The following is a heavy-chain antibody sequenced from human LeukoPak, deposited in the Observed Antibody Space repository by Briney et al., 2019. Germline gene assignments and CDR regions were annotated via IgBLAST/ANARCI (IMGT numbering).Heavy chain of an antibody. CDR3: ARMAGYYFDY. J-gene: IGHJ4*02. V-gene: IGHV4-34*01. CDR1: GGSFSGYY. Sequence: PSETLSLTCAVYGGSFSGYYWSWIRQPPGKGLEWIGEINHSGGTNYNPSLKSRVTISLDTSKNQFSLKLTSVTAADTAVYYCARMAGYYFDYWGQGTLVTVSS. CDR2: INHSGGT. D-gene: IGHD6-19*01.